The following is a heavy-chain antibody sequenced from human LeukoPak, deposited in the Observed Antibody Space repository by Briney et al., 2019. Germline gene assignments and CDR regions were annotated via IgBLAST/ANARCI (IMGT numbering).Heavy chain of an antibody. J-gene: IGHJ5*02. Sequence: ASVKVSCEASGYTFTGYYMHWVRQAPGQGLEWMGWINPNSGGTNYAQKFQGRVTMTRDTSISTAYMELSRLRSDDTAVYYCARERACSSTSCTDPWGQGTLVTVSS. V-gene: IGHV1-2*02. CDR1: GYTFTGYY. CDR3: ARERACSSTSCTDP. CDR2: INPNSGGT. D-gene: IGHD2-2*01.